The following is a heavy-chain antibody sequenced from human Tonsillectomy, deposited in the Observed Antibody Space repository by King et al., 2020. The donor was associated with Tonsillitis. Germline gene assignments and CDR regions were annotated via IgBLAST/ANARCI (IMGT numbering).Heavy chain of an antibody. V-gene: IGHV4-39*01. CDR1: GGSISSGIYY. Sequence: QLQESGPGLVKPSETLSLTCSVSGGSISSGIYYWGWIRQPPGKGLEWIGSIYYSGSTYYNPSLKSRVTISVDTSKNQFSLKLTSVSAADTAVYYCARQSLALATHYFDYWGQGTLVTVSS. CDR3: ARQSLALATHYFDY. D-gene: IGHD3-3*02. J-gene: IGHJ4*02. CDR2: IYYSGST.